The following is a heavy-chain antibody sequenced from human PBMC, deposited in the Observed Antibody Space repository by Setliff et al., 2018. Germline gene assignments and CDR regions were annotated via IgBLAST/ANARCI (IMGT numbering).Heavy chain of an antibody. D-gene: IGHD1-1*01. CDR1: GISITSGHY. J-gene: IGHJ3*01. Sequence: PSETLSLTCDVSGISITSGHYWGWIRQPPGKGLEWIATIYHRGRPYYNPSLDSRVTISLDTSKNQYSLRLRSVTAADTAVYYCASPRRDDLDTPFDAFDLWGQGTKVTVSS. V-gene: IGHV4-38-2*01. CDR3: ASPRRDDLDTPFDAFDL. CDR2: IYHRGRP.